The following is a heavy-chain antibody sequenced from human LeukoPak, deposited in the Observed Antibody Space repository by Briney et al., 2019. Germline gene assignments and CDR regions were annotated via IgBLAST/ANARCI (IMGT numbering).Heavy chain of an antibody. Sequence: GGSLRLSCAASGFTFSSYGMHWVRQAPGKGLEWVAVIWYDGSNKYYADSVKGRFTISRDNSKNTLYLQMNSLRAEDTAVYYCARDLHYYGSSGYLFDYWGQGTLVTVSS. CDR1: GFTFSSYG. J-gene: IGHJ4*02. V-gene: IGHV3-33*01. CDR2: IWYDGSNK. D-gene: IGHD3-22*01. CDR3: ARDLHYYGSSGYLFDY.